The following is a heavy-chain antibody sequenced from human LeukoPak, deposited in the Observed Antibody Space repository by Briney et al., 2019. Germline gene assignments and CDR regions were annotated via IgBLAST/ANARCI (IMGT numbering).Heavy chain of an antibody. CDR1: GFTFSSYW. Sequence: GGSLRLSCAASGFTFSSYWMHWVRQAPGKGLVWVSRIDTDGSRISHGDSVKGRFTISRDNAKNTLYLQMNSLRAEDTAVYYCAKDWRVGTWRGFDYWGQGTLVTVSS. V-gene: IGHV3-74*01. D-gene: IGHD2-21*02. J-gene: IGHJ4*02. CDR3: AKDWRVGTWRGFDY. CDR2: IDTDGSRI.